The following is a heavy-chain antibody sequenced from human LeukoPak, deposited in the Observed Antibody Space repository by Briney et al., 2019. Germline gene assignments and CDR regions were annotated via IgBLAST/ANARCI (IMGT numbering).Heavy chain of an antibody. CDR1: GYTFTSYD. V-gene: IGHV1-8*03. Sequence: ASVKVSCKASGYTFTSYDINWVRQATGQGLEWMGWMNPNSGNTGYAQKFQGRVTITRNTSISTAYMELSSLRSEDTAVYYCARGREYDFWSGYYTHNWFDPWGQGTLVTVSS. CDR2: MNPNSGNT. CDR3: ARGREYDFWSGYYTHNWFDP. D-gene: IGHD3-3*01. J-gene: IGHJ5*02.